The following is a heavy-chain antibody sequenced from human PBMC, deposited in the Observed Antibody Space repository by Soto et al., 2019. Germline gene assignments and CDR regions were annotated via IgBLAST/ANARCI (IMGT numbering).Heavy chain of an antibody. D-gene: IGHD4-17*01. CDR3: AREPDYRSDYYYYGMDV. CDR1: GFTFSDHY. J-gene: IGHJ6*02. Sequence: PGGSLRLSCAASGFTFSDHYMDWVRQAPGKGLEWVGRTRNKANSYTTEYAASVKGRFTISRDDSKNSLYLQMNSLKTEDTAVYYCAREPDYRSDYYYYGMDVWGQGTKVTVSS. CDR2: TRNKANSYTT. V-gene: IGHV3-72*01.